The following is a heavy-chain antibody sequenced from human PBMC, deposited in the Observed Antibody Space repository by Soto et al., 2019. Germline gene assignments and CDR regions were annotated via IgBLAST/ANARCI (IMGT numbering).Heavy chain of an antibody. D-gene: IGHD6-19*01. CDR3: VRDGGSGWNFDY. CDR1: GDSIGGHY. CDR2: VHYSGHT. Sequence: SETLSLTCIVWGDSIGGHYWSWIRQPPGKGLEWIGFVHYSGHTAYSPSLKSRLTMAVDTSKNQVSLSLSSVTAADTAVYYCVRDGGSGWNFDYWGQGTLVTVSS. V-gene: IGHV4-59*11. J-gene: IGHJ4*02.